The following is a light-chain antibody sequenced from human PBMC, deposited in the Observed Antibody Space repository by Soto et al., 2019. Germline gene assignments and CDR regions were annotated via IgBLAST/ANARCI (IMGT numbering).Light chain of an antibody. CDR3: LLEFGYFWA. J-gene: IGKJ1*01. CDR1: QAIRSA. Sequence: AIQLTQSPSSLSASVGDRVTITCRASQAIRSALGWYQQKPGKVPKLLIYAASTLQSGVPSRFSGSGFGTDFTLTISRLQPEDFATYYCLLEFGYFWAFGQGTKVDIK. CDR2: AAS. V-gene: IGKV1-6*01.